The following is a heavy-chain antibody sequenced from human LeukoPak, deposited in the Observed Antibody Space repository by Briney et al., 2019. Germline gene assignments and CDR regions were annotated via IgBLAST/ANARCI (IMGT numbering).Heavy chain of an antibody. V-gene: IGHV3-7*01. J-gene: IGHJ4*02. CDR1: GFTFTNSW. CDR2: IKHDGSVK. CDR3: AGTSYYFHY. Sequence: GGSLRLSCAASGFTFTNSWMSWVRQAPGKGLEWLANIKHDGSVKNYVDSVKGRFTISRDNAKNSVYLQMSSLRVEETAVYFCAGTSYYFHYWGQGTLVTVSP.